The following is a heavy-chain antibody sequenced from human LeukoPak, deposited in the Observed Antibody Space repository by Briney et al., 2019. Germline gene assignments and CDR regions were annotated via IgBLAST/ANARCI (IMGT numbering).Heavy chain of an antibody. CDR3: ARDNDYGSGSTRNGVDY. V-gene: IGHV4-4*07. J-gene: IGHJ4*02. Sequence: ETLSLTCTVSGGSITSYYWSWIRQPAGKGLEWIGRINTSGSTNYNPSLKSRVTMSVDTSKNQFSLKLSSVTAADTAVYYCARDNDYGSGSTRNGVDYWGQGTLVTVSS. CDR1: GGSITSYY. CDR2: INTSGST. D-gene: IGHD3-10*01.